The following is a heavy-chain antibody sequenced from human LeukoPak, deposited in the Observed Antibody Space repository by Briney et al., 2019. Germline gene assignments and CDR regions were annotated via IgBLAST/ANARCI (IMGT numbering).Heavy chain of an antibody. CDR3: AKGPIAARPADAFDI. CDR2: ISYDGSNK. Sequence: GGSLRLSCAASGFTFSSYAMHWVRQAPGKGLEWVAVISYDGSNKYYADSVKGRFTISRDNSKNTLYLQMNSLRAEDTAVYYCAKGPIAARPADAFDIWGQGTMVTVSS. D-gene: IGHD6-6*01. J-gene: IGHJ3*02. V-gene: IGHV3-30-3*01. CDR1: GFTFSSYA.